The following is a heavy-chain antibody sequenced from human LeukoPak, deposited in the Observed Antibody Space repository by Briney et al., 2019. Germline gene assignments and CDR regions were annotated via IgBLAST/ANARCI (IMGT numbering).Heavy chain of an antibody. CDR1: GFTFYDFD. Sequence: SLRLSCAASGFTFYDFDMHRVRHAPGQGLEWVFSISWDSGSNAYADSVKGRFTISRDNAKNSLYLQMNSLRAEDTALYYCAKALGGYCSGGSCYLGAFDIWGQGTMVTVSS. V-gene: IGHV3-9*01. D-gene: IGHD2-15*01. J-gene: IGHJ3*02. CDR2: ISWDSGSN. CDR3: AKALGGYCSGGSCYLGAFDI.